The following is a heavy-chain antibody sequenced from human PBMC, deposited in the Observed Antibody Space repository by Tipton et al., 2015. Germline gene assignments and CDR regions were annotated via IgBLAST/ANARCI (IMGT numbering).Heavy chain of an antibody. V-gene: IGHV4-59*01. CDR1: GDSISSYY. D-gene: IGHD6-19*01. Sequence: TLSLTCTVSGDSISSYYWSWIRQPPGKGLEWIGHIYDSGSTNYNPSLKSRVTISVNTSKNLFSLKLGSVTAADTAVYYCASGWSPRWFDPWGQGTLVTLSS. J-gene: IGHJ5*02. CDR3: ASGWSPRWFDP. CDR2: IYDSGST.